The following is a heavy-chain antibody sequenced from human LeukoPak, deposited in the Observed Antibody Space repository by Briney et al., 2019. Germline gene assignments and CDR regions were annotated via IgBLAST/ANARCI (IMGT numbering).Heavy chain of an antibody. CDR3: ARGKARRELANWFDP. CDR2: MNPNSGNT. Sequence: ASVTVSCKASGYTFTSYDINWVRQATGQGLEWMGWMNPNSGNTGYAQKFQGRVTMTRNTSISTAYMELSSLRSEDTAVYYCARGKARRELANWFDPWGQGTLVTVSS. V-gene: IGHV1-8*01. D-gene: IGHD3-10*01. CDR1: GYTFTSYD. J-gene: IGHJ5*02.